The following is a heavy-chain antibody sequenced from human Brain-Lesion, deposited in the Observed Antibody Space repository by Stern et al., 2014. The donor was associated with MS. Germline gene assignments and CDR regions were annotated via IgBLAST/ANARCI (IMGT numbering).Heavy chain of an antibody. CDR1: GFTFDDFA. J-gene: IGHJ4*02. Sequence: VQLVESGGGLVQPGGSLGLSCAASGFTFDDFAMHWVRQAPGKGLEWVSGSSWNSGSRGYADSVKGRFTISRDNAKNSLYLQMNSLRAEDTALYYCTKASEGASDYFDYWGQGTLVTVSS. CDR3: TKASEGASDYFDY. V-gene: IGHV3-9*01. D-gene: IGHD1-26*01. CDR2: SSWNSGSR.